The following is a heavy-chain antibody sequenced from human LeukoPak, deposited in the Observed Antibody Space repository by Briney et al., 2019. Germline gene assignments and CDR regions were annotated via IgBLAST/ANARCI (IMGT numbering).Heavy chain of an antibody. Sequence: GGSLRLSCAASGFTFSSYAMSWVRQAPGKGLEWVSAISGSGGSTYYADSVKGRFTISRDNSKNTPYLQMNSLRAEDTAVYYCAKDRIAVAGPEYFQHWGQGTLVTVSS. J-gene: IGHJ1*01. CDR3: AKDRIAVAGPEYFQH. CDR2: ISGSGGST. CDR1: GFTFSSYA. V-gene: IGHV3-23*01. D-gene: IGHD6-19*01.